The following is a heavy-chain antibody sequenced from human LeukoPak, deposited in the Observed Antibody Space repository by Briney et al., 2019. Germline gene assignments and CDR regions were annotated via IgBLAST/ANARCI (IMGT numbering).Heavy chain of an antibody. Sequence: SETLSLTCTVSGGSISSSSYYWSWIRQPPGKGLEWIGYIYYSGSTNYNPSLKSRVTISVDTSKNQFSLKLSSVTAADTAVYYCARLSHSELGPFDYWGQGTLVTVSS. CDR2: IYYSGST. CDR3: ARLSHSELGPFDY. D-gene: IGHD7-27*01. CDR1: GGSISSSSYY. J-gene: IGHJ4*02. V-gene: IGHV4-61*05.